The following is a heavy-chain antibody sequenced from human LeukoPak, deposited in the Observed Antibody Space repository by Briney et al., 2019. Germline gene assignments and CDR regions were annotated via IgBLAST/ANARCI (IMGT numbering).Heavy chain of an antibody. CDR3: ARGGGYSSGYLGY. D-gene: IGHD3-22*01. V-gene: IGHV3-74*01. Sequence: GGSLRLSCAASGFTFSSYWMHWVRQAPGKGLVWVSHINSDGRSTSYADSVKGRFTISRDNDKDTLYLQMNSLRAEDTAVYYCARGGGYSSGYLGYWGQGTLVTVSS. CDR1: GFTFSSYW. CDR2: INSDGRST. J-gene: IGHJ4*02.